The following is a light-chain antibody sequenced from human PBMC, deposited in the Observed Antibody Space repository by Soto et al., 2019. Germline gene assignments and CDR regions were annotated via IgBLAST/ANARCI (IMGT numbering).Light chain of an antibody. CDR1: SSNIGNNY. J-gene: IGLJ2*01. Sequence: QSVLTQLPSLSAAPGQKVTISCSGSSSNIGNNYVSWYQQLPGTAPKLLIYDNNKRPSGIPDRFSGSKSGTSATLGITGLQTGDEADYYCGTWDSSLSAVVFGGGTKVTVL. CDR2: DNN. V-gene: IGLV1-51*01. CDR3: GTWDSSLSAVV.